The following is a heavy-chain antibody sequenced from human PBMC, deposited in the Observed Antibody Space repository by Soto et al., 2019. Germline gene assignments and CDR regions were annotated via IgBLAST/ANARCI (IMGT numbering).Heavy chain of an antibody. CDR2: ISYDGSNK. CDR3: AKPSMDTAMPYYLDY. Sequence: PGGSLRLSCAASGFTFSSYGMHWVRQAPGKGLEWVAVISYDGSNKYYADSVKGRFTISRDNSKNTLYLQMNSLRAEDTAVYYCAKPSMDTAMPYYLDYWGQGTLVNVSS. CDR1: GFTFSSYG. D-gene: IGHD5-18*01. J-gene: IGHJ4*02. V-gene: IGHV3-30*18.